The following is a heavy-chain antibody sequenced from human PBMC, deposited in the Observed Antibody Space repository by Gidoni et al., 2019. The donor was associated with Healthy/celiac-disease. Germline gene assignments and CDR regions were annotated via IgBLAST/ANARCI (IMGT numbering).Heavy chain of an antibody. CDR1: GYTFTGYY. V-gene: IGHV1-2*04. CDR2: INPNSGGT. CDR3: AREVGLDALDI. J-gene: IGHJ3*02. Sequence: QVQLVQSGAAVKKPGAAVQVCCMASGYTFTGYYLHWVREPPGQCLEWMGWINPNSGGTNYAQKFQGWVTMTRDTSISTAYMKLSRLRSDDTSVYYCAREVGLDALDIWGQGTMVTVSS.